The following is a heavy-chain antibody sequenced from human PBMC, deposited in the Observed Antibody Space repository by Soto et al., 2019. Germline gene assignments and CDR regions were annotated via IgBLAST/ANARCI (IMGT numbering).Heavy chain of an antibody. J-gene: IGHJ4*02. V-gene: IGHV1-58*01. CDR1: GFTFTSSA. CDR2: IVVGSGNT. D-gene: IGHD6-13*01. Sequence: QMQLVQSGPEVKKPGTSVKVSCKASGFTFTSSAVQWVRQARGQRLEWIGWIVVGSGNTNYAQKFQERVTITRDMSTSTAYMELSSLRSEDTAVYYCAVFALGSWILPDYWGQGTLVTVSS. CDR3: AVFALGSWILPDY.